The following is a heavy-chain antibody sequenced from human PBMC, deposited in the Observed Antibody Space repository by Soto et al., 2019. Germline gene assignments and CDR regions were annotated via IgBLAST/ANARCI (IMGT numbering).Heavy chain of an antibody. CDR2: IWYDGSNK. Sequence: SLRLSCAASGFTFSSYGMHWVRQAPGKGLEWVAVIWYDGSNKYYADSVKGRFTISRDNSKNTLYLQMNSLRAEDTAVYYCARDGKTIFGVVTYYFDYWGQGTLVTVSS. V-gene: IGHV3-33*01. CDR1: GFTFSSYG. D-gene: IGHD3-3*01. J-gene: IGHJ4*02. CDR3: ARDGKTIFGVVTYYFDY.